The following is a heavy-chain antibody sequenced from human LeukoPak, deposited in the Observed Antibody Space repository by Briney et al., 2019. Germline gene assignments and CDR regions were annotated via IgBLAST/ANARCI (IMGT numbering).Heavy chain of an antibody. D-gene: IGHD4-23*01. J-gene: IGHJ5*02. V-gene: IGHV1-46*01. CDR1: GYTFTSYW. CDR3: ARDNSRDSNSWWFDP. CDR2: INPSGGST. Sequence: ASVKVSCKASGYTFTSYWMHWVRQAPGQGLEWMGLINPSGGSTFYAQKFQGRVTMTRGTSTSTDYMELSSLTSGDTAVYYCARDNSRDSNSWWFDPWGQGTLVTVSS.